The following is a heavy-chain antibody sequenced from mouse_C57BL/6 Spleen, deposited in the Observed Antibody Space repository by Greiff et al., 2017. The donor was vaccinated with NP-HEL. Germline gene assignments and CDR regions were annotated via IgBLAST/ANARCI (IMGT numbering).Heavy chain of an antibody. D-gene: IGHD1-1*01. J-gene: IGHJ4*01. CDR2: IYPRSGNT. CDR3: ARISSPPMDY. V-gene: IGHV1-81*01. CDR1: GYTFTSYG. Sequence: VKLQQSGAELARPGASVKLSCKASGYTFTSYGISWVKQRTGQGLEWIGEIYPRSGNTYYNEKFKGKATLTADKSSSTAYMELRSLTSEDSAVYFCARISSPPMDYWGQGTSVTVSS.